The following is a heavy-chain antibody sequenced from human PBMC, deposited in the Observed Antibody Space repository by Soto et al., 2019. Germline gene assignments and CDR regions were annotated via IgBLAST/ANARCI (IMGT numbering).Heavy chain of an antibody. CDR3: AREENCRGGTCYSEYFPH. Sequence: QVQLVQSGAEVKKPGASVKVSCKTSGYIFTAYSMHWVRQAPGQGLEWMGVVNPSGGSAHYAQSFEGRVTLARDTSTITFYMELSSLRSEDTAVYYCAREENCRGGTCYSEYFPHWGQGTLVTDSS. CDR1: GYIFTAYS. V-gene: IGHV1-46*01. CDR2: VNPSGGSA. J-gene: IGHJ1*01. D-gene: IGHD2-15*01.